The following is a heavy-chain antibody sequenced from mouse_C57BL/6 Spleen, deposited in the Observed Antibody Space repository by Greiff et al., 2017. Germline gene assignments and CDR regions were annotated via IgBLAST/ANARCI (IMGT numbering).Heavy chain of an antibody. Sequence: EVQLQSGPELVKPGASVKISCKASGYSFTDYNMNWVKQSNGKSLEWIGVINPNYGTTSYNQKFKGKATLTVDQSSSTAYMQLNSLTSEDSAVYYCARWGLLRSGKAMDYWGQGTSVTVSS. CDR1: GYSFTDYN. V-gene: IGHV1-39*01. D-gene: IGHD1-1*01. CDR2: INPNYGTT. CDR3: ARWGLLRSGKAMDY. J-gene: IGHJ4*01.